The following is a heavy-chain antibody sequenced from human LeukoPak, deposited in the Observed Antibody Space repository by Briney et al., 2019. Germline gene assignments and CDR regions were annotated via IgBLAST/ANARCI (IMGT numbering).Heavy chain of an antibody. J-gene: IGHJ4*02. CDR1: GFTFSSYA. D-gene: IGHD2-21*01. CDR2: ISGSGGST. V-gene: IGHV3-23*01. Sequence: GGSLRLSCAASGFTFSSYALSWVRQAPGKGLEWVSAISGSGGSTYYAGSVKGRFTISRDNSKNTLYLQMNSLRAEDTAVYYCAKFLPTHIVVANYYFDYWGQGTLVTVSS. CDR3: AKFLPTHIVVANYYFDY.